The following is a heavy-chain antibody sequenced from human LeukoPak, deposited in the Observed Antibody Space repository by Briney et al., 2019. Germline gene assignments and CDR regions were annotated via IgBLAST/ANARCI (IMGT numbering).Heavy chain of an antibody. V-gene: IGHV7-4-1*02. Sequence: ASVKVSCKASGYSFNSQGMNWVRQAPGQGLEWMGWINTDSGNPTYAQGFTRRFVFSLDSSVSTAYLQISNLTPEDTAKYYCAREILRFDIWGQGTMVTVSS. CDR3: AREILRFDI. CDR2: INTDSGNP. CDR1: GYSFNSQG. J-gene: IGHJ3*02.